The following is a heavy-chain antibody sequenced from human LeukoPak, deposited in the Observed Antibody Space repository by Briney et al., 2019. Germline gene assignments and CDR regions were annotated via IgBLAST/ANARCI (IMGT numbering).Heavy chain of an antibody. CDR2: ISPNSGAT. CDR3: ARLGGGSSWSNFDF. D-gene: IGHD6-13*01. CDR1: GYTFTGYY. J-gene: IGHJ4*02. V-gene: IGHV1-2*02. Sequence: ASVKVSCKASGYTFTGYYMHWVRQAPGQGLEWMGWISPNSGATNYAQRFQARVTMTGDTSISTAYMELSSLRSDDTAVYYCARLGGGSSWSNFDFWGQGTLVTVSS.